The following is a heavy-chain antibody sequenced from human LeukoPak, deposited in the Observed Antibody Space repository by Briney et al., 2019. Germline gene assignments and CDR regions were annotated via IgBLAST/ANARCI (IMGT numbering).Heavy chain of an antibody. V-gene: IGHV3-48*04. D-gene: IGHD4-17*01. CDR1: GFTVSSNY. CDR2: ISSSGSTI. Sequence: PGGSLRLSCAASGFTVSSNYMNWVRQAPGKGLEWVSYISSSGSTIYYADSVKGRFTISRDNAKNSLYLQMNSLRAEGTAVYYCARDGPPPPCGDYEDVYYYYGMDVWGQGTTVTVSS. CDR3: ARDGPPPPCGDYEDVYYYYGMDV. J-gene: IGHJ6*02.